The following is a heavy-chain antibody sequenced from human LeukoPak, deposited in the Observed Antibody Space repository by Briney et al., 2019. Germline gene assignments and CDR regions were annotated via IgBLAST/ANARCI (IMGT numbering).Heavy chain of an antibody. V-gene: IGHV3-74*01. Sequence: GGSLRLSCAASGFTFSNYWMHWVRHAPGKGPVWVSRINSDGINTSYADSVKGRYTISRDNSKNTLDLQMNSLTVEDTALYYCAKARGTGFLHDWTVSSWGQGTRVTVSS. CDR3: AKARGTGFLHDWTVSS. CDR1: GFTFSNYW. J-gene: IGHJ4*02. D-gene: IGHD3/OR15-3a*01. CDR2: INSDGINT.